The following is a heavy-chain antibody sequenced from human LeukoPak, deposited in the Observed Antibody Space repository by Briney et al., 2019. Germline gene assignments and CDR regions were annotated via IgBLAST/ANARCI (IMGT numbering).Heavy chain of an antibody. D-gene: IGHD5-18*01. CDR3: ARDHGYSYGFWNYYYYYMDV. CDR2: IYTSGST. Sequence: SETLSLTCTVSGGSISSGRYYWSWIRQPAGKGLEWIGRIYTSGSTNYSPSLKSRVTISVDTSKNQFSLKLSSVTAADTAVYYCARDHGYSYGFWNYYYYYMDVWGKGTTVTISS. V-gene: IGHV4-61*02. CDR1: GGSISSGRYY. J-gene: IGHJ6*03.